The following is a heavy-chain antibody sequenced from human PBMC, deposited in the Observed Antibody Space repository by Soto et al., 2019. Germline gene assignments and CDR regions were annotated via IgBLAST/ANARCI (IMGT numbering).Heavy chain of an antibody. Sequence: QVQLVQSGAEVKKPGASVKVSCKVSGYTLTELSMHWVRQAPGKGLEWMGGFDPEDGKTIYAQKFQGRVTMTEDTSTDTADMELSSLRSEDTAVYYCATGLAVAGSPSYYDYGMDVWGQGTTVTVSS. CDR2: FDPEDGKT. V-gene: IGHV1-24*01. CDR3: ATGLAVAGSPSYYDYGMDV. D-gene: IGHD6-19*01. CDR1: GYTLTELS. J-gene: IGHJ6*02.